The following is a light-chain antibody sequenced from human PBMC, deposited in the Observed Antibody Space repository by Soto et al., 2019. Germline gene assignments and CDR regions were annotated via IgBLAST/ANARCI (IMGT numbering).Light chain of an antibody. Sequence: DIQMTQSPSSLSASVGDRVTITCRASQNIRTYLNWYQQKPGKAPELLIYAASSLQSGVPSRFSGSGSGTDFTLTISCLQPEDFAAYYCQQSYSTPLGFGQGTRLEIK. V-gene: IGKV1-39*01. CDR3: QQSYSTPLG. J-gene: IGKJ5*01. CDR2: AAS. CDR1: QNIRTY.